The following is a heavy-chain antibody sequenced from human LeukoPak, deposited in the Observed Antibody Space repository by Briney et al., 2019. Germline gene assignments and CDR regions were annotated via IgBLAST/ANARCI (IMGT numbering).Heavy chain of an antibody. CDR2: IFYSGST. CDR3: ATGFRYSGSYRH. CDR1: GGSISSSTYY. D-gene: IGHD1-26*01. J-gene: IGHJ4*02. Sequence: SETLSLTCTVSGGSISSSTYYWAWIRQPPGKGLEWIGNIFYSGSTYYNPSLKSRVTISVDTSKNQFSLKLSSVTAADTAVYYCATGFRYSGSYRHWGQGTLVTVSS. V-gene: IGHV4-39*01.